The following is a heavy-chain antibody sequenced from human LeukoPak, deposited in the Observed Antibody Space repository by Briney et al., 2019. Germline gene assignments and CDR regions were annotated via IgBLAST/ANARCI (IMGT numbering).Heavy chain of an antibody. D-gene: IGHD2-8*01. CDR1: GFTFSSYA. Sequence: GGSLRLSCAASGFTFSSYAMSWVRQAPGKGLEWVSAISGSGGSTYYADSVKGRFTISRDNSKNTLYLQMNSLRAEDTAVYYCAKDRSCTNGVCHGDFDYWGQGTLVTFSS. CDR2: ISGSGGST. V-gene: IGHV3-23*01. CDR3: AKDRSCTNGVCHGDFDY. J-gene: IGHJ4*02.